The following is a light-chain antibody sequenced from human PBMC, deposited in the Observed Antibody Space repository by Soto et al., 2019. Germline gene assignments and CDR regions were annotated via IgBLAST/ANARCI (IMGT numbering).Light chain of an antibody. Sequence: ELLVMPYHGTSSVSGGKRAPRGRRASQSVSSNLAWYQQKPGQAPRLLIYGASTRATGIPARFSGSESETDIPLTITSPHSEESALPFYEHHNTSPLTFAGGTKVDIK. J-gene: IGKJ4*01. CDR2: GAS. V-gene: IGKV3-15*01. CDR3: EHHNTSPLT. CDR1: QSVSSN.